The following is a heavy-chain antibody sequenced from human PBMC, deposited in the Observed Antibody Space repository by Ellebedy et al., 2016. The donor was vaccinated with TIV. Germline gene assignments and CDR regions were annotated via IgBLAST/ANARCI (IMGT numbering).Heavy chain of an antibody. CDR3: AGEQYDILTGSQERFDY. CDR2: INYTGSA. CDR1: GGSISNFF. D-gene: IGHD3-9*01. V-gene: IGHV4-59*01. J-gene: IGHJ4*02. Sequence: PSETLSLTCTVSGGSISNFFWSWIRQPPGKGLEWIGYINYTGSANYNPSLKSRVTISLDTSKNQFSLNLSSVTAADTAVYFCAGEQYDILTGSQERFDYWGQGTLVTVSS.